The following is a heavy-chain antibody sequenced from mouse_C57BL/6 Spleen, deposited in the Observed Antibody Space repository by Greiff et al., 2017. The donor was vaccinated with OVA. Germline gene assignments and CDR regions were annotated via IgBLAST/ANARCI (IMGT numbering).Heavy chain of an antibody. Sequence: QVQLKESGAELARPGASVKLSCKASGYTFTSYGISWVKQRTGQGLEWIGEIYPRSGNTYYNEKFKGKATLTADKSSSTAYMELRSLTSEDSAVYFCARYTTVVGQDYWGQGTTLTVSS. CDR3: ARYTTVVGQDY. J-gene: IGHJ2*01. CDR1: GYTFTSYG. V-gene: IGHV1-81*01. CDR2: IYPRSGNT. D-gene: IGHD1-1*01.